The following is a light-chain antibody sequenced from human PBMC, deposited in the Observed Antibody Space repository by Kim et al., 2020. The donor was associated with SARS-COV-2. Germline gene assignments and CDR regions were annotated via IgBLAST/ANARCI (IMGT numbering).Light chain of an antibody. CDR1: QSLLHSSGYNY. Sequence: DIVMTQSPLSLPVTPGEPASISCRSSQSLLHSSGYNYVDWYLQKPGQSPQLLIYLGSNRASGVPDRFSGSGSGTDFTLKISRVEAEDVGLYYCMQALQTPLTFGGGTKVDIK. J-gene: IGKJ4*01. CDR2: LGS. V-gene: IGKV2-28*01. CDR3: MQALQTPLT.